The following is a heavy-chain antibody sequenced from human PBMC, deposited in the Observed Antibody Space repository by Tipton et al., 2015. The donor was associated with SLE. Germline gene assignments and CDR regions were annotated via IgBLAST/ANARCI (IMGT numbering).Heavy chain of an antibody. CDR2: TRTKANSYTT. CDR3: ARTRRGPMLGALGDALDI. J-gene: IGHJ3*02. CDR1: GFTFSDHY. D-gene: IGHD1-26*01. Sequence: SLRLSCAASGFTFSDHYMDWVRQAPGKGLEWVGRTRTKANSYTTEYAASVKGRFTISRDDSKNSLFLQMNSLKTEDTAVYYCARTRRGPMLGALGDALDIWGQGTMITVSS. V-gene: IGHV3-72*01.